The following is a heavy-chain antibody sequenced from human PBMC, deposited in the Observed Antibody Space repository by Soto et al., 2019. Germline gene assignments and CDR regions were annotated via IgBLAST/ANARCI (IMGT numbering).Heavy chain of an antibody. J-gene: IGHJ1*01. CDR1: GITFRNYW. CDR2: INSDASII. Sequence: PGGSLRLSCAVSGITFRNYWMHWIRQAPGKGLVWVSHINSDASIINYADSVKGRFTISRDNARNTLYLQMNSLRVDDTAIYYCASDAAAGRKFWGQGTLVTVSS. D-gene: IGHD6-13*01. V-gene: IGHV3-74*01. CDR3: ASDAAAGRKF.